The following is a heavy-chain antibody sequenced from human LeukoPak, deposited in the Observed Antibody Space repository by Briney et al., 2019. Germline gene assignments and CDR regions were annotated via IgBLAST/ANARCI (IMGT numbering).Heavy chain of an antibody. CDR2: ISSDVYDGTTE. CDR1: GFTFRDYA. V-gene: IGHV3-30-3*01. Sequence: GGSLRLSCSASGFTFRDYAMDWVRQAPGKGLECVAVISSDVYDGTTEYYADSVKGRFTISRDNSKNTVYLQMNSLRGEDTAVYYCASTAAATDPPGFWGQGTLVTVSS. D-gene: IGHD6-13*01. J-gene: IGHJ4*02. CDR3: ASTAAATDPPGF.